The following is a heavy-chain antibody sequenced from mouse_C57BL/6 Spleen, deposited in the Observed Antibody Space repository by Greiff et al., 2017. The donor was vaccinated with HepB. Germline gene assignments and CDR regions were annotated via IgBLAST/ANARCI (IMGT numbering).Heavy chain of an antibody. CDR2: IDPSDSET. V-gene: IGHV1-52*01. CDR1: GYTFASYW. Sequence: QVQLQQPGAELVRPGSSVKLSCKASGYTFASYWMHWVKQRPIQGLEWIGNIDPSDSETHYNQKFKDKATLTVDKSSSTAYMQLSSLTSEDSAVYYCARHYSNYDYAMDYWGQGTSVTVSS. J-gene: IGHJ4*01. CDR3: ARHYSNYDYAMDY. D-gene: IGHD2-5*01.